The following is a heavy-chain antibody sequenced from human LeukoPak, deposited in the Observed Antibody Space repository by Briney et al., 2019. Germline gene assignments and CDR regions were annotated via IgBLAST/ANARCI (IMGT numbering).Heavy chain of an antibody. CDR1: GFTFSSYS. J-gene: IGHJ1*01. Sequence: GGSLRLSCEASGFTFSSYSMNWVRQAPGKGLEWVSCISSSSSYIYYADSVKGRFTISRDNAKNSLYLQMNSLRAEDTAVYYCARGGYYYDSSGYYEEFQHWGQGTLVTVSS. CDR2: ISSSSSYI. D-gene: IGHD3-22*01. CDR3: ARGGYYYDSSGYYEEFQH. V-gene: IGHV3-21*01.